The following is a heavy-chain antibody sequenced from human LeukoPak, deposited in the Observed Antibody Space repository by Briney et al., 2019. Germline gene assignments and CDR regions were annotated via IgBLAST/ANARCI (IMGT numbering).Heavy chain of an antibody. CDR1: GFTFSSSE. V-gene: IGHV3-48*03. Sequence: GGSLRLSCAASGFTFSSSEMNWVRQAPGKGLEWISYISSSGGTIYYADSVKGRFTISRDNAKNSLYLQMNSLRAEDTAVYYCARGGGGYYDSSGYEWGQGTLVTVSS. CDR3: ARGGGGYYDSSGYE. CDR2: ISSSGGTI. J-gene: IGHJ4*02. D-gene: IGHD3-22*01.